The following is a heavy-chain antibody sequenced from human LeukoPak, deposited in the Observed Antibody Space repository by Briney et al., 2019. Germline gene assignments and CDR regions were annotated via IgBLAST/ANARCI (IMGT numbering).Heavy chain of an antibody. V-gene: IGHV3-7*01. CDR1: RFTFSSYW. D-gene: IGHD6-19*01. J-gene: IGHJ5*02. CDR2: IKQDGGEK. Sequence: GGSLRLSCAASRFTFSSYWMSWVRQAPGKGMEWVANIKQDGGEKYYVESVKGRFTISRDNAKKLMYLQMNSLRVEDTAVYYCASSIGVAAWFDPWGQGTLVTVSS. CDR3: ASSIGVAAWFDP.